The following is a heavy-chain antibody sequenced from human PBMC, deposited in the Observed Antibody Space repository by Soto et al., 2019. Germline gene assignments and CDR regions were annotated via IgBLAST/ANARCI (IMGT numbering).Heavy chain of an antibody. Sequence: QITLKESGPPLVKPTQTLTLTCSFSGFSLSTSGVGVGWIRQPPGKALEWLAVIYWDDDKRYSPSLKSRLTITKDTSKNQVVLTVTNMDPVDTATYYCAHIFNSNSGSYRYFDYWGQGTLVTVSS. J-gene: IGHJ4*02. V-gene: IGHV2-5*02. CDR2: IYWDDDK. CDR1: GFSLSTSGVG. CDR3: AHIFNSNSGSYRYFDY. D-gene: IGHD3-16*02.